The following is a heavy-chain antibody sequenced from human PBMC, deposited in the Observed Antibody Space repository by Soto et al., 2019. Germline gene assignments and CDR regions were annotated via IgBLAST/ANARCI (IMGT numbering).Heavy chain of an antibody. D-gene: IGHD6-19*01. CDR2: INHSGST. Sequence: QVQLQQWGEGLLKPSETLFLTCAVYGGSFSGYYWSWIRQPPGKGLEWIGEINHSGSTNYNPSLKSRVTISVDTSKNQFPLKLSSVTAADTAVYYCASGKTPAVAGNFDSWGPGTLVTVSS. CDR1: GGSFSGYY. CDR3: ASGKTPAVAGNFDS. V-gene: IGHV4-34*01. J-gene: IGHJ4*02.